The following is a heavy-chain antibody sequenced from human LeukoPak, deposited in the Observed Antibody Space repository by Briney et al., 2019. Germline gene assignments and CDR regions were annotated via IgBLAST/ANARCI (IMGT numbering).Heavy chain of an antibody. D-gene: IGHD3-3*01. V-gene: IGHV1-18*01. J-gene: IGHJ6*02. CDR2: ISAYNGNT. Sequence: ASVKVSCKASGYTFTSYGISWVRQAPGQGLEWMGWISAYNGNTNYAQKLQGRVTMTTDTSTSTAYMELRSLRSDDTAVHYCARDVRFLEWLFTYYYYGMDVWGQGTTVTVSS. CDR3: ARDVRFLEWLFTYYYYGMDV. CDR1: GYTFTSYG.